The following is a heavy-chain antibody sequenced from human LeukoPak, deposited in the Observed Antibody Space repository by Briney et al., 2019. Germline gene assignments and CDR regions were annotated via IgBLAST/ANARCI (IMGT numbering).Heavy chain of an antibody. Sequence: PSETLSLTCTVSGDSINDDDYYWGWIRQPPGKGLEHIGSVSYGGSTYYSPSLKSRVSIYIDISKNQFSLKLRSVTAADTAVYYCARRSYSASFDPWGQGSLVTVSS. CDR1: GDSINDDDYY. J-gene: IGHJ5*02. D-gene: IGHD2-21*01. CDR2: VSYGGST. CDR3: ARRSYSASFDP. V-gene: IGHV4-39*01.